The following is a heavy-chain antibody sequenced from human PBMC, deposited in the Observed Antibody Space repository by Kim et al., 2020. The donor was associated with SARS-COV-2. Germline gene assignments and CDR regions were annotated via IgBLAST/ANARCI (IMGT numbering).Heavy chain of an antibody. CDR3: TTVDYGDLDYYYYYGMGV. D-gene: IGHD4-17*01. J-gene: IGHJ6*01. V-gene: IGHV3-15*01. CDR2: IKSKTDGGTT. Sequence: GGSLRLSCAASGFTFSNAWMSWVRQAPGKGLEWVGRIKSKTDGGTTDYAAPVKGRFTISSDDSKNTLYLQMNSLKTEDTAVYYCTTVDYGDLDYYYYYGMGVWGQGTTVTVSS. CDR1: GFTFSNAW.